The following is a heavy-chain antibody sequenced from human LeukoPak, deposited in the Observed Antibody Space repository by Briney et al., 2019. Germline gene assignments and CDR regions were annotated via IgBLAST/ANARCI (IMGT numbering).Heavy chain of an antibody. Sequence: PSETLSLTCTVSGGSISSSSYYWGWIRQPPGKGLEWVSSISSSSYIYYADSVKGRFTISRDNAKNSLYLQMNSLRAEDTAVYYCARDPAALRYFDWWGQGTLVTVSS. CDR3: ARDPAALRYFDW. D-gene: IGHD3-9*01. J-gene: IGHJ4*02. V-gene: IGHV3-69-1*01. CDR1: GGSISSSSYY. CDR2: ISSSSYI.